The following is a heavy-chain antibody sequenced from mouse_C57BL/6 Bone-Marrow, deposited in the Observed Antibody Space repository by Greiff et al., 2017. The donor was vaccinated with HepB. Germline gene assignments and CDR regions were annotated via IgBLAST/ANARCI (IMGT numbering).Heavy chain of an antibody. CDR2: IYHGDGDT. D-gene: IGHD1-1*01. J-gene: IGHJ3*01. CDR1: GYAFSSYW. CDR3: ARCHYYGSTAFAY. Sequence: QVQLQQSGAELVKPGASVKISCKASGYAFSSYWMNWVKQRPGKGLEWIGQIYHGDGDTNYNGKFKGKATLTADKSSSTAYMQLSSLTSEDSAVYFCARCHYYGSTAFAYWGQGTLVTVSA. V-gene: IGHV1-80*01.